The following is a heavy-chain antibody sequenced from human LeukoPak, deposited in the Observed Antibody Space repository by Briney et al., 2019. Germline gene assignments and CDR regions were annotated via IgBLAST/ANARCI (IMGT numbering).Heavy chain of an antibody. CDR3: ATFGAIVATGDY. J-gene: IGHJ4*02. Sequence: GASVKVSCKVSGYTLTELSMHWVRQAPGKGLEWMGGFDPEDGETIYAQKFQGGVTMTEDTSTDTAYMELSSLRSEDTAVYYCATFGAIVATGDYWGRGTLVTVSS. CDR1: GYTLTELS. D-gene: IGHD5-12*01. V-gene: IGHV1-24*01. CDR2: FDPEDGET.